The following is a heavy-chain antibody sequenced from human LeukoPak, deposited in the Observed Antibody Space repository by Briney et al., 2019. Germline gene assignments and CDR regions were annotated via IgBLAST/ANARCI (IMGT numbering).Heavy chain of an antibody. CDR3: ARGPGGELLATLFDY. Sequence: PSQSLSPTCTVSAASITSACYYSSWIHQHPGNGLDWIGYIYYTGSTYYNPTLNTRVTISVDTSKNQFSLKLRSVTAADTDVYYCARGPGGELLATLFDYWGQGTLVTVSS. V-gene: IGHV4-31*03. D-gene: IGHD2-15*01. J-gene: IGHJ4*02. CDR1: AASITSACYY. CDR2: IYYTGST.